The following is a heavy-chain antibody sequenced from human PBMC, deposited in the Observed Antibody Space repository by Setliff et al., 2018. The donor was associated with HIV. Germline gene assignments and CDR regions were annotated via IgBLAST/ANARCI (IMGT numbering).Heavy chain of an antibody. CDR1: GFTFSNFE. D-gene: IGHD3-22*01. CDR3: AKGYGATWLYYMDV. V-gene: IGHV3-48*03. Sequence: GGSLRLSCAASGFTFSNFEMNWVRQAPGKGLEWVSYISSSDSTIYYADSVRGRFTISRDNAKNSLYLQMNSLRTEDMALYHCAKGYGATWLYYMDVWGKGTTVTVSS. J-gene: IGHJ6*03. CDR2: ISSSDSTI.